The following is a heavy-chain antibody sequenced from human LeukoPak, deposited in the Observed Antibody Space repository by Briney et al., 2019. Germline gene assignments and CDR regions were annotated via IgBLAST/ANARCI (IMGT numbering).Heavy chain of an antibody. J-gene: IGHJ4*02. D-gene: IGHD3-22*01. CDR1: GFTFSSYA. Sequence: GGSLRLSCAASGFTFSSYAMSWVRQAPGKGLEWVSAISGSGGSTYYADSVKGRFTISRDNSKNTLYLQMNSLRAEDTAVYYCAKNYFDSSGYYDGSGGDGYWGQGTLVTVSS. CDR2: ISGSGGST. V-gene: IGHV3-23*01. CDR3: AKNYFDSSGYYDGSGGDGY.